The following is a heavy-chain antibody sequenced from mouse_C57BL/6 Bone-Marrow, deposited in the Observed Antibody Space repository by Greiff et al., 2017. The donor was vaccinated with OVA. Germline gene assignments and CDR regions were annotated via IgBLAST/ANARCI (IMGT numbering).Heavy chain of an antibody. D-gene: IGHD2-5*01. CDR1: GFSLTSYG. CDR2: IWSGGST. J-gene: IGHJ3*01. CDR3: ARKDYYSNYVGFAY. Sequence: VKLMESGPGLVQPSQSLSITCTVSGFSLTSYGVHWVRQSPGKGLEWLGVIWSGGSTDYNAAFISRLSISKDNSKSQVFFKMNSLQADDTAIYNSARKDYYSNYVGFAYRGQGTLVTVSA. V-gene: IGHV2-2*01.